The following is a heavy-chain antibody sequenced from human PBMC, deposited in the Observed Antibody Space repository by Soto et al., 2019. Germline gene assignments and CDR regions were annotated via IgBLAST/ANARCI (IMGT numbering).Heavy chain of an antibody. CDR2: IIPIFGTA. J-gene: IGHJ4*02. Sequence: SVKVSCKASGGTFSSYAISWVRQAPGQGLEWMGGIIPIFGTANYAQKFQGRVTITADESTSTAYMELSSLRSEDTAVYYCASGKDYYDSSASLSGFDYWGQGTLVTVSS. CDR3: ASGKDYYDSSASLSGFDY. CDR1: GGTFSSYA. V-gene: IGHV1-69*13. D-gene: IGHD3-22*01.